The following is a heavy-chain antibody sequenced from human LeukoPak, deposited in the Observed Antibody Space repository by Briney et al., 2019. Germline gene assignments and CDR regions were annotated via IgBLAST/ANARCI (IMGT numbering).Heavy chain of an antibody. CDR3: ARTRSYYYDSSGHYYGYYFDY. Sequence: SETLSLTCTVSGGSISSHYWSWIRQPPGKGLEWIGYIYYSGSTNYNPSLKSRVTISVDTSKNQFSLKLSSVTAADTAVYYCARTRSYYYDSSGHYYGYYFDYWGQGTLVTVSS. CDR2: IYYSGST. J-gene: IGHJ4*02. V-gene: IGHV4-59*11. CDR1: GGSISSHY. D-gene: IGHD3-22*01.